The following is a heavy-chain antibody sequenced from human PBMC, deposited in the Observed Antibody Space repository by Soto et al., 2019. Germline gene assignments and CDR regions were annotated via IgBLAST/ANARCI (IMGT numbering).Heavy chain of an antibody. CDR2: ISKSGTTT. CDR1: GFTFSSYG. J-gene: IGHJ6*02. D-gene: IGHD2-2*03. V-gene: IGHV3-48*02. CDR3: ARDGYCVSSCCSFLPDV. Sequence: EVQLVESGGDLVQPGGSLRLSCVGSGFTFSSYGMNWVRQGPGKGLEWLSSISKSGTTTYYADSVRGRFTISRDNAKNSLYLQMNSLRDEDMAVYYCARDGYCVSSCCSFLPDVWGQGTTVTVSS.